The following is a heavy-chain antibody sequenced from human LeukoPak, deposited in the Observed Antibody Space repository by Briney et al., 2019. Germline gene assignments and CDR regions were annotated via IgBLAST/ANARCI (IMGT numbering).Heavy chain of an antibody. Sequence: ASVKVSCKASGYTFTSYYMHWVRQAPGQGLEWMGIINPSGGSTSYAQKFRGRVTMTRDTSTSTVYMELSSLRSEDTAVYYCARSQGGNPFDYWGQGTLVTVSS. J-gene: IGHJ4*02. D-gene: IGHD4-23*01. V-gene: IGHV1-46*01. CDR2: INPSGGST. CDR3: ARSQGGNPFDY. CDR1: GYTFTSYY.